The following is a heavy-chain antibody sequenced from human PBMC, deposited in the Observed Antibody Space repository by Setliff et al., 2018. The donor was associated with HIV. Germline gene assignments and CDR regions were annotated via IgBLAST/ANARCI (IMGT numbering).Heavy chain of an antibody. CDR2: IIPISGTV. J-gene: IGHJ5*02. CDR1: GGPFSSYA. CDR3: ARDFGGYGSSRSCPGLFDP. D-gene: IGHD2-2*01. Sequence: ASVKVSCKASGGPFSSYAISWVRQAPGQGLEWMGGIIPISGTVNYAQKFWGRVTITTHESTSTAYRGLSSLRSEDTAVYYCARDFGGYGSSRSCPGLFDPWGQGTRVTVSS. V-gene: IGHV1-69*05.